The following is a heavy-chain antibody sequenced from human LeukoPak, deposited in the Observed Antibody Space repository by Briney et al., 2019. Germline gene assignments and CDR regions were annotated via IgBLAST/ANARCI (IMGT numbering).Heavy chain of an antibody. CDR1: GGSISSYY. J-gene: IGHJ4*02. D-gene: IGHD3-10*01. CDR3: AKESPYGSPRQYYFDY. CDR2: IYYSGST. Sequence: PSETLSLTCTVSGGSISSYYWSWIRQPPGKGLEWIGYIYYSGSTNYNPSLKSRVTISVDTSKNQFSLKLSSVTAADTAVYYCAKESPYGSPRQYYFDYWGQGTLVTVSS. V-gene: IGHV4-59*01.